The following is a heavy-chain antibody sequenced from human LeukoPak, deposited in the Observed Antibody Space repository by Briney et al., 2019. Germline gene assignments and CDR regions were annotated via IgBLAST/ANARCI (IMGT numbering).Heavy chain of an antibody. D-gene: IGHD3-10*01. J-gene: IGHJ4*02. Sequence: ASVKVSCKASGYTFTGYYMHWVRQAPGQGLEWMGWINPNSGGTNYAQKFQSRVTMTRDTSITTAYMELSRLRSDDTAVYYCARDPLHYGSGSYYFDYWGQGTLVTVSS. CDR1: GYTFTGYY. CDR2: INPNSGGT. V-gene: IGHV1-2*02. CDR3: ARDPLHYGSGSYYFDY.